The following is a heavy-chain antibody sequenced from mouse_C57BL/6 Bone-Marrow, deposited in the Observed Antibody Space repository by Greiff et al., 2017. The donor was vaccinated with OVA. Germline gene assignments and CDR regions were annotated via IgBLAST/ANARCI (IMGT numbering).Heavy chain of an antibody. V-gene: IGHV14-2*01. CDR2: IDPEDGDT. CDR3: ARWGTVVPRHWYFDV. Sequence: EVQLQQSGAELVKPGASVKLSCTASGFNIKDYYMHWVKQRPEQGLEWIGRIDPEDGDTKYAPKFQGKATITADTSSNTAYLQLSSLTSEDTAVYYCARWGTVVPRHWYFDVWGTGTTVTVSS. CDR1: GFNIKDYY. D-gene: IGHD1-1*01. J-gene: IGHJ1*03.